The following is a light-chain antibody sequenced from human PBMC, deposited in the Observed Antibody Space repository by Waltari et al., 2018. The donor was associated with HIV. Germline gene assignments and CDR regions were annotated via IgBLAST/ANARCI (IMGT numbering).Light chain of an antibody. CDR2: DVI. CDR1: SSDVGGYNY. V-gene: IGLV2-8*01. J-gene: IGLJ2*01. Sequence: QSALTQPPSASGSPGQSVTLSCTGTSSDVGGYNYVPWHQQHPGKAPKLMIYDVIKRPSGVPDRFSGSKSGNTASLTVSGLQPEDEADYYCSSHAGSKVVFGGGTRLTVL. CDR3: SSHAGSKVV.